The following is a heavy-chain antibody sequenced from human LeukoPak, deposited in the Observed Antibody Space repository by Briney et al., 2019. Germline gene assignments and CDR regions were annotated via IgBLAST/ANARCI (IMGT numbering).Heavy chain of an antibody. CDR2: ITASSTAI. V-gene: IGHV3-21*01. D-gene: IGHD4-11*01. J-gene: IGHJ6*03. CDR1: GFTFNTYT. CDR3: AKTTVTPPYYMDV. Sequence: GGSLRLSCAASGFTFNTYTMNWVRQAPGKGLEWVSSITASSTAIYSADSVKGRFTISRDNAKNFLYLQMNSLRAEDTAVYYCAKTTVTPPYYMDVWGKGTTVTVSS.